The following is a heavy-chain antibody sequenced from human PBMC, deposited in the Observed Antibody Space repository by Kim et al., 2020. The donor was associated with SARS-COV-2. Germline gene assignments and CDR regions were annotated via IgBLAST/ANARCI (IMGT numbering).Heavy chain of an antibody. CDR1: GFNFSDNW. J-gene: IGHJ4*02. V-gene: IGHV3-7*01. CDR2: IKEDGSDK. CDR3: TRDRAYSLDY. D-gene: IGHD2-15*01. Sequence: GGSLRLSCTASGFNFSDNWMSWVRQAPGKGLEWLAKIKEDGSDKYYLNSVEGRFTISRDNAKNSLYLQMNSLRAEDTALYFCTRDRAYSLDYWGQGTLVTVSS.